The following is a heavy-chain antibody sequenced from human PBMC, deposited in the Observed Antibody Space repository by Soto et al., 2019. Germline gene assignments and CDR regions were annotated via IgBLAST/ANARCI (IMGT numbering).Heavy chain of an antibody. CDR1: GYSFISYG. Sequence: ASVKVSCKASGYSFISYGISWVRQAPGQGPEWMGWISPYNGNTKYEEKLQGRVTMTTDTSTSTAYMELKSLRSGDTAVYYCVRDRCSSLTCNQQKYYYFDPWGQGTLVTVSS. J-gene: IGHJ5*02. CDR2: ISPYNGNT. V-gene: IGHV1-18*01. CDR3: VRDRCSSLTCNQQKYYYFDP. D-gene: IGHD2-2*01.